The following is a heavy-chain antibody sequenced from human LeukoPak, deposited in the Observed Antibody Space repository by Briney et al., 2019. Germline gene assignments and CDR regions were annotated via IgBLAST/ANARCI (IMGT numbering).Heavy chain of an antibody. D-gene: IGHD6-13*01. V-gene: IGHV1-69*06. CDR1: GGTFSSYA. Sequence: SVKVSCKASGGTFSSYAISWVRQAPGQGLEWMGGIIPIFGTANYAQKFQGRVTITADKSTSTAYMELSSLRSEDTAVYYCAASIAAAGTDYYYYYMDVWGKGTTVTVSS. CDR2: IIPIFGTA. J-gene: IGHJ6*03. CDR3: AASIAAAGTDYYYYYMDV.